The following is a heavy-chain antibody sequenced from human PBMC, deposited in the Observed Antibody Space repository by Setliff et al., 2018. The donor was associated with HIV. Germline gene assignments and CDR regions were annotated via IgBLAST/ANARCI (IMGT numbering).Heavy chain of an antibody. CDR2: ISGSGGST. CDR1: GFTFSSYG. Sequence: HPGGSLRLSCAASGFTFSSYGMSWVRQAPGKGLEWVSAISGSGGSTYYADSVKGRFTISRDNPKNTLYLQMNSLRAEDTAVYYCAADCIYYYGMDVWGQGTTVTVSS. J-gene: IGHJ6*02. D-gene: IGHD2-15*01. CDR3: AADCIYYYGMDV. V-gene: IGHV3-23*01.